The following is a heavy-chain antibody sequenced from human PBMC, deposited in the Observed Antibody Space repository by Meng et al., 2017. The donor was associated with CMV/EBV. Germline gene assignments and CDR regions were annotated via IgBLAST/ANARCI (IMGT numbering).Heavy chain of an antibody. D-gene: IGHD4-11*01. V-gene: IGHV3-15*01. J-gene: IGHJ6*02. CDR2: IKSKNDGGTT. CDR1: GFTFSNAW. Sequence: GESLKISCAASGFTFSNAWMSWVRPAPGKGLEWVGRIKSKNDGGTTDNAAPVKDRFTISRDDSKNTLHLQMNSLKTEDTAVYYCTTDPSPRVTTNPNGLYYYYGMDVWGQGTTVTVSS. CDR3: TTDPSPRVTTNPNGLYYYYGMDV.